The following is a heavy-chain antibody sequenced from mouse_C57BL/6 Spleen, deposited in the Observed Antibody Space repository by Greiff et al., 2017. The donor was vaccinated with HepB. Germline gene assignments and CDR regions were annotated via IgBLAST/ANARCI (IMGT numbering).Heavy chain of an antibody. CDR1: GFTFSDYG. CDR2: ISSGSSTI. D-gene: IGHD3-2*02. V-gene: IGHV5-17*01. Sequence: EVQVVESGGGLVKPGGSLKLSCAASGFTFSDYGMHWVRQAPEKGLEWVAYISSGSSTIYYADTVKGRFTISRDNAKNTLFLQMTSLRSEDTAMYYCARGQRRLGVSFAYWGQGTLVTVSA. CDR3: ARGQRRLGVSFAY. J-gene: IGHJ3*01.